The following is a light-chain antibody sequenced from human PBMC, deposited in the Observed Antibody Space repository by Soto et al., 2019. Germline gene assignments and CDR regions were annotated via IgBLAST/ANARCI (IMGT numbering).Light chain of an antibody. CDR2: DTS. V-gene: IGKV3-11*01. J-gene: IGKJ5*01. Sequence: EIVLTQSPATLSLSPGERATLSCRASQSVTTYLAWYQQKPGQPPRLLLYDTSNRATGIPARFSGSGSGTDFTLTISSLEPEDFAVYYCQHRRNWPPGTFGQGTRLEIK. CDR1: QSVTTY. CDR3: QHRRNWPPGT.